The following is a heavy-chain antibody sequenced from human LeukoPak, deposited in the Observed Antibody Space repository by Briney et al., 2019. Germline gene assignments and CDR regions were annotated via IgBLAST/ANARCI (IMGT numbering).Heavy chain of an antibody. CDR3: ARNTSGFKLGDAFDI. Sequence: GGSLRLSCAASGFTFSSYAMTWVRQAPGKGLEWISAISGSAYSTSYADSVKGRFTISRDNSKNTFYLQMNSLRAEDTVIYYCARNTSGFKLGDAFDIWGQGTMDTVSS. CDR2: ISGSAYST. V-gene: IGHV3-23*01. J-gene: IGHJ3*02. CDR1: GFTFSSYA. D-gene: IGHD3-22*01.